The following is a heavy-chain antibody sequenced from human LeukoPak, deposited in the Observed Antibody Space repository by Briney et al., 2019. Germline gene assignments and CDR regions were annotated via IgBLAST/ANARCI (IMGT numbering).Heavy chain of an antibody. Sequence: PGGSLRLSCAASGFTFSSSAVIWVRQAPGKGLEWVSGISGSGGSAYYADSVKGRFTISRDNPKNTLYLQMNTLRAEDTAIYYCAKAACGSACYYYYDCWGQGTLVTVSS. CDR2: ISGSGGSA. CDR3: AKAACGSACYYYYDC. CDR1: GFTFSSSA. D-gene: IGHD2-21*01. V-gene: IGHV3-23*01. J-gene: IGHJ4*02.